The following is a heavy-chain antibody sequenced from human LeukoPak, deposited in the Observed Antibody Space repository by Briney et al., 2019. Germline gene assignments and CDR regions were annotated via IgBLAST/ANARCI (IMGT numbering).Heavy chain of an antibody. V-gene: IGHV4-30-4*08. D-gene: IGHD2-15*01. Sequence: PSETLSLTSTVAGGSISSGDYYWSWIRQPPGKGLEWIGYIYYSGSTYYNPSLKSRATNSVDTSKNQFSLKLSSVTAADTAVYYCAREVVVVAAMDYWGQGTLVTVSS. J-gene: IGHJ4*02. CDR1: GGSISSGDYY. CDR2: IYYSGST. CDR3: AREVVVVAAMDY.